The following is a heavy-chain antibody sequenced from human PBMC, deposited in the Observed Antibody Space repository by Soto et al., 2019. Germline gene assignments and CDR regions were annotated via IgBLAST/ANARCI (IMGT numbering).Heavy chain of an antibody. J-gene: IGHJ4*02. CDR3: ARDLSTYDYVWGGY. Sequence: QVQLVQSGAEVKKPGASVKVSCKASGYTFTSYGISWVRQAPGQGLEWMGWISAYNGNTNYAQKLQGRVTMTTDTAASTGYMERRSLRSDDTAVYYCARDLSTYDYVWGGYWGQGTLVTGSS. D-gene: IGHD3-16*01. CDR1: GYTFTSYG. V-gene: IGHV1-18*04. CDR2: ISAYNGNT.